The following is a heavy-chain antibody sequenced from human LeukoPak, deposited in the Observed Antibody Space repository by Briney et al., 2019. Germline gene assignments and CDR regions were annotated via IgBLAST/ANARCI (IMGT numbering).Heavy chain of an antibody. CDR2: ISYDESNK. V-gene: IGHV3-30-3*01. CDR3: ARSLLRYFDWLSAPDAFDI. J-gene: IGHJ3*02. Sequence: GGSLRLSCAASGFTFSSYAMHWVRQAPGKGLEWVAVISYDESNKYYADSVKGRFTISRDNSKNTLYLQMNSLRAEDTAVYYCARSLLRYFDWLSAPDAFDIWGQGTMVTVSS. CDR1: GFTFSSYA. D-gene: IGHD3-9*01.